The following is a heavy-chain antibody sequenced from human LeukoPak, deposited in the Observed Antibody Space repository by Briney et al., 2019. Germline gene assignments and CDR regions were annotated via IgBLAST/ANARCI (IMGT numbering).Heavy chain of an antibody. J-gene: IGHJ3*02. Sequence: SETLSPTCAVYGGSFGGDYWSWIRQPPGKGLEWIGEINHSGSTNYNPSLKSRVTISVDTSKNQFSLKLSSVTAADTAVYYCARPLTYSSSWFDAFDIWGQGTMVTVSS. CDR2: INHSGST. CDR3: ARPLTYSSSWFDAFDI. D-gene: IGHD6-13*01. CDR1: GGSFGGDY. V-gene: IGHV4-34*01.